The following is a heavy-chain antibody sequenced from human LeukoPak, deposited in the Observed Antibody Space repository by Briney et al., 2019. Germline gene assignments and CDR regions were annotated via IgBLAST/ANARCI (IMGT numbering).Heavy chain of an antibody. V-gene: IGHV1-69*13. CDR1: GGTFSSYA. Sequence: SVKVSCKASGGTFSSYAISWVRQAPGQGLEWMGGITPIFGTANYAQKFQGRVTITADESTSTAYMELSSLRSEDTAVYYCARVEDIVVVPAAKGGPLDYWGQGTLVTVSS. D-gene: IGHD2-2*01. CDR3: ARVEDIVVVPAAKGGPLDY. J-gene: IGHJ4*02. CDR2: ITPIFGTA.